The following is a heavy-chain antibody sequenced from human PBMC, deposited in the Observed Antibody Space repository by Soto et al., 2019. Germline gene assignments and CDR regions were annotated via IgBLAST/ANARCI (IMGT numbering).Heavy chain of an antibody. CDR2: TNTDGSST. CDR3: ARGTRVIPAESDFDY. V-gene: IGHV3-74*01. CDR1: GFAFSTYW. J-gene: IGHJ4*02. D-gene: IGHD2-2*01. Sequence: GGSLRLSCAASGFAFSTYWMHWVRQAPGKGLVWVSRTNTDGSSTTYADSVEGRFTISRDNAKNTLYLQMNSLRAEDTAVYYCARGTRVIPAESDFDYWGQGTLVTVSS.